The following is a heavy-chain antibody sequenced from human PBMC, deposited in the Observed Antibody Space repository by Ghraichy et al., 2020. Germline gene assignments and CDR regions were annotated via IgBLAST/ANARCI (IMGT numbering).Heavy chain of an antibody. CDR1: GFTFDDYT. D-gene: IGHD4-17*01. V-gene: IGHV3-43*01. CDR2: ISWDGGST. Sequence: GGSLRLSCAASGFTFDDYTMHWVRQAPGKGLEWVSLISWDGGSTYYADSVKGRFTISRDNSKNSLYLQMNSLRTEDTALYYCAKDLNYGDYVAGFDYWGQGTLVTVSS. J-gene: IGHJ4*02. CDR3: AKDLNYGDYVAGFDY.